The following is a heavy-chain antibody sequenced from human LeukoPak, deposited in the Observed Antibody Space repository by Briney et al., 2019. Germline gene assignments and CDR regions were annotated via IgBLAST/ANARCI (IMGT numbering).Heavy chain of an antibody. J-gene: IGHJ3*02. CDR1: GGTFSSYA. Sequence: SVKVSCKASGGTFSSYAISWVRQAPGQGLEWMGGIIPIFGTVNYAQKFQGRVTITADESTSTAYMELSSLRSEDTAVYYCARSYYYDSSGYPNDAFDIWGQGTMVTVSS. D-gene: IGHD3-22*01. CDR3: ARSYYYDSSGYPNDAFDI. CDR2: IIPIFGTV. V-gene: IGHV1-69*13.